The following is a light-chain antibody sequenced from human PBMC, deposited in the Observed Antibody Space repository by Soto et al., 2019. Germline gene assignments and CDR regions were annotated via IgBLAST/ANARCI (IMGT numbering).Light chain of an antibody. J-gene: IGKJ2*01. CDR2: GAS. Sequence: EVVMTQSPATLSVSPGERTTLSCRASHSVGSSLAWYQQIPGQAPRLLIYGASTRATGIPARFSGSGSGTEFTLSISSLQSEDFATYYCQQSYRTPHTFGQGTKLETK. V-gene: IGKV3-15*01. CDR1: HSVGSS. CDR3: QQSYRTPHT.